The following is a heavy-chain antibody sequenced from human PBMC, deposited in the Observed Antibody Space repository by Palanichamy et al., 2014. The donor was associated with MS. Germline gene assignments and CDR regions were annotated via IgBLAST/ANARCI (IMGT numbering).Heavy chain of an antibody. Sequence: VKPGGSLRLSCAASGFTFSNAWMNWVRQAPGKGLEWVGRIKSKTDGGTTDYVAPVKGRFTISRDDSKNTLYLQMNSLKTEDTAVYYCTTDPPAYCGGDCYLGGQGTLVTVSS. J-gene: IGHJ4*02. CDR1: GFTFSNAW. CDR3: TTDPPAYCGGDCYL. V-gene: IGHV3-15*07. D-gene: IGHD2-21*02. CDR2: IKSKTDGGTT.